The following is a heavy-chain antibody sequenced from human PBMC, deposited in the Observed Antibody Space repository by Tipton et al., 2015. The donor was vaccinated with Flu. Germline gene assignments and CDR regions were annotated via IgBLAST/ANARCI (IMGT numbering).Heavy chain of an antibody. CDR3: ARGAGGPATAYDC. D-gene: IGHD6-19*01. Sequence: TLSLTCTVSGGSISTYYWSWIRQPAGKGLEWIGRIYTSGSTNYNPSLKSRVTMSVDTSKNKFSLRLSSVTAADTAVYYCARGAGGPATAYDCWGQGTRVTVSS. J-gene: IGHJ4*02. CDR1: GGSISTYY. V-gene: IGHV4-4*07. CDR2: IYTSGST.